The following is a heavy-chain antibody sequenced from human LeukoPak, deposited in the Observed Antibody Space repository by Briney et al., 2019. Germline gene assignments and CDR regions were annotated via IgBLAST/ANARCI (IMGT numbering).Heavy chain of an antibody. V-gene: IGHV6-1*01. CDR2: TYYRSKWYN. D-gene: IGHD2-15*01. Sequence: SQTLSLTSAMSGDRVSSSSGAWRWIRQSPSRGLEWLGRTYYRSKWYNDYAVSVKSRLTINPDTSKNQFSLHLNSVTPEDTAVYYCARGVRGTTASFDSWGQGTLVTVSS. CDR1: GDRVSSSSGA. CDR3: ARGVRGTTASFDS. J-gene: IGHJ4*02.